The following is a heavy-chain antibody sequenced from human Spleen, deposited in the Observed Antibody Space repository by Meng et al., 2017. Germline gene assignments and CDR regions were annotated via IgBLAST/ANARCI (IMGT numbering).Heavy chain of an antibody. D-gene: IGHD4-11*01. Sequence: QLQLLQFGAGLFKPSEPLSLTCVVSGGSFSDYYWSWIRQPPGKGLGWIGEINHSGSTNYNPSLESRATISVDTSQNNLSLKLSSVTAADSAVYYCARGPTTMAHDFDYWGQGTLVTVSS. CDR1: GGSFSDYY. CDR3: ARGPTTMAHDFDY. CDR2: INHSGST. V-gene: IGHV4-34*01. J-gene: IGHJ4*02.